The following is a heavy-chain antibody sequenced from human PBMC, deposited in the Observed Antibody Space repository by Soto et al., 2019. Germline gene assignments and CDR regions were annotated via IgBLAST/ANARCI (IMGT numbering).Heavy chain of an antibody. CDR1: GYTFTNYG. CDR3: ARDSDLEWLFFDY. D-gene: IGHD3-3*01. J-gene: IGHJ4*02. V-gene: IGHV1-18*01. Sequence: ASVKVSCKASGYTFTNYGVSWVRQAPGQGLEWMGWIGGYKGNTNYAQKLQGRVTITRDTSASTAYMELSSLRSEDTAVYYCARDSDLEWLFFDYWGQGTLVTVS. CDR2: IGGYKGNT.